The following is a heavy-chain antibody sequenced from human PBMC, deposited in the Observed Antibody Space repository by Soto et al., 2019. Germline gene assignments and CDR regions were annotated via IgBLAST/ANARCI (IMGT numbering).Heavy chain of an antibody. V-gene: IGHV1-18*01. D-gene: IGHD4-17*01. CDR1: GYTFTDYG. CDR3: ARGPVYGPFDY. CDR2: ISTSSDTT. Sequence: GASVKVSCKASGYTFTDYGVGWVRQAPGQGLEWVAWISTSSDTTKSAQNLQGRVTMTTDTSTGTAYLELRSLRSDDTAIYFCARGPVYGPFDYWGQGTLVTGLL. J-gene: IGHJ4*02.